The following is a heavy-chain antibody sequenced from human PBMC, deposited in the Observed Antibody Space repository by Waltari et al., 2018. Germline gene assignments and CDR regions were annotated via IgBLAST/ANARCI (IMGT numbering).Heavy chain of an antibody. D-gene: IGHD3-10*01. CDR1: GYSISSGYY. V-gene: IGHV4-38-2*01. CDR2: IYHSGST. CDR3: ERPLLWFREPLEEGAFDI. Sequence: QVQLQESGPGLVKPSETLSLTCAVSGYSISSGYYWGWIRQPPGKGLEWIGSIYHSGSTYYNPSLKSRVTISVDTSKNQFSLKLSSVTAADTAVYYCERPLLWFREPLEEGAFDIWGQGTMVTVSS. J-gene: IGHJ3*02.